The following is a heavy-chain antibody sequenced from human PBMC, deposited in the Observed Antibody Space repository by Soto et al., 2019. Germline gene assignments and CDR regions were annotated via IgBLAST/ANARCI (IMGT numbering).Heavy chain of an antibody. D-gene: IGHD6-19*01. CDR3: AKDSSGWDGSGEY. CDR1: GFTFSSYG. J-gene: IGHJ4*02. V-gene: IGHV3-30*18. CDR2: ISYDGSNK. Sequence: QVQLVESGGGVVQPGRSLRLSCAASGFTFSSYGMHWVRQAPGKGLEWVAVISYDGSNKYYEDSVKGRFTISRDNSKNTLYLPMNSLRAADTAVYYGAKDSSGWDGSGEYWGQGTLVTVGS.